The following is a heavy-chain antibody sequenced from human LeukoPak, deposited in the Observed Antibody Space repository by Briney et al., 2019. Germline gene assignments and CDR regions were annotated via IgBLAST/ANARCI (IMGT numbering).Heavy chain of an antibody. CDR3: ARGGHYDILAGYTTIDY. CDR2: ISAYNGNT. J-gene: IGHJ4*02. Sequence: GASVKVSCKASGYTFTSYGINWVRQPPGQGLEWMGGISAYNGNTNYAQKLQGRVTMTTDTSTSTAYMELRSLRSDDTAVYYCARGGHYDILAGYTTIDYWGQRTLVTVSS. V-gene: IGHV1-18*01. D-gene: IGHD3-9*01. CDR1: GYTFTSYG.